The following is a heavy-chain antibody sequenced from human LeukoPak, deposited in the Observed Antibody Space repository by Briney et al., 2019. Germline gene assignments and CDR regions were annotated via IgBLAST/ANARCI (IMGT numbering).Heavy chain of an antibody. CDR3: ARETVMRGGPDVFDI. CDR1: GDSVSSNTAV. V-gene: IGHV6-1*01. D-gene: IGHD3-16*01. CDR2: TYYRSKWYG. Sequence: SQTLSLTCAISGDSVSSNTAVWSWIRQSPSRGLEWLGRTYYRSKWYGDSAVSMKGRISITPDTSKNQFSLQLNSVTPDDTAMYYCARETVMRGGPDVFDIWGQGTMVTVSS. J-gene: IGHJ3*02.